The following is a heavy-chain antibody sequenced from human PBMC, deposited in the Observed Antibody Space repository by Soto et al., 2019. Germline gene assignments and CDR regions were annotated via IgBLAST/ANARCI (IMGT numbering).Heavy chain of an antibody. D-gene: IGHD2-2*02. J-gene: IGHJ4*02. Sequence: QVQLLQSVAEVKKPGSSVKVSCKASGVTFSSYTISWVRQAPGQGLEWMGRIIPILGIANYAQKFQGRVTMTVDKTTSTAYMELSSVRSEDTAVYYCAMEYCSSTSCYRDYWGQGTLVTVSS. CDR2: IIPILGIA. CDR1: GVTFSSYT. CDR3: AMEYCSSTSCYRDY. V-gene: IGHV1-69*02.